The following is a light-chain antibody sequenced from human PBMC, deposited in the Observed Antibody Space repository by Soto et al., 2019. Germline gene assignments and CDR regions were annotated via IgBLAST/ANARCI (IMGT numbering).Light chain of an antibody. CDR2: DAS. J-gene: IGKJ1*01. V-gene: IGKV3-20*01. Sequence: EIVLTQSPGTLSLSPGERATLSCWASQSVSNRYLAWYQQKPGQAPRLLIFDASSRATGISDRFSGSGSGTDFTLTISRLEPEDFAVYYCQQYGRSPWTFGQGTKVDIK. CDR1: QSVSNRY. CDR3: QQYGRSPWT.